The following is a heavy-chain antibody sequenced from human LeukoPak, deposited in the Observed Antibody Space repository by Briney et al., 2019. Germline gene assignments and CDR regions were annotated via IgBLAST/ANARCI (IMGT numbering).Heavy chain of an antibody. CDR2: IYTSGST. D-gene: IGHD3-22*01. V-gene: IGHV4-4*07. CDR3: ARTRDSSGYYYGGRPYYFDY. Sequence: PSETLSLTCTVSGGSISSYYWSWIRQPAGKGLEWIGRIYTSGSTNYNPSLKSRVTMSVDTSKNQFSLKLSSVTAADTAVYYCARTRDSSGYYYGGRPYYFDYWGQGTLVTVSS. CDR1: GGSISSYY. J-gene: IGHJ4*02.